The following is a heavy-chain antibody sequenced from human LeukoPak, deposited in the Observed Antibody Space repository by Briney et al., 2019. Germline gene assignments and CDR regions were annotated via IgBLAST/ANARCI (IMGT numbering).Heavy chain of an antibody. CDR2: IIPIFGTA. J-gene: IGHJ4*02. V-gene: IGHV1-69*01. Sequence: PVKVSCKASGGTFSSYAISWVRQAPGQGLEWMGGIIPIFGTANYAQKFQGRVTITADESTSTAYMELSSLRSEDTAVYYCARVGYSYGHFDYWGQGTLVTVSS. D-gene: IGHD5-18*01. CDR1: GGTFSSYA. CDR3: ARVGYSYGHFDY.